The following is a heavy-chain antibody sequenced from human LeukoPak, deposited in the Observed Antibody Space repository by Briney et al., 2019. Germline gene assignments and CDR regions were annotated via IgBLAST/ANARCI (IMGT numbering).Heavy chain of an antibody. V-gene: IGHV4-39*07. CDR1: GGSISSSSYY. J-gene: IGHJ3*02. CDR2: IYYSGST. Sequence: PSETLSLTCTVSGGSISSSSYYWGWIRQPPGKGLEWIGSIYYSGSTYYNPSLKSRVTISVDTSKNQFSLKLSSVTAADTAVYYCARHEGRIYYYDSSGYPYAGGYAFDIWGQGTMVTVSS. CDR3: ARHEGRIYYYDSSGYPYAGGYAFDI. D-gene: IGHD3-22*01.